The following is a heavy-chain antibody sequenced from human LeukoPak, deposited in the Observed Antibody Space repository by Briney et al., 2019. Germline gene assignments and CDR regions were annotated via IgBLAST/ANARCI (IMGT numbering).Heavy chain of an antibody. J-gene: IGHJ6*02. CDR1: GFTFSDYY. CDR2: ISSSSSYT. Sequence: GGSLRLSCAASGFTFSDYYMSWIRQAPGKGLEWVSYISSSSSYTNYADSVKGRFTISRDNAKNSLYLQMNSLRAEDTAVYYCARVSRYCDILTGYLPYGMDVWGQGTTVTVSS. CDR3: ARVSRYCDILTGYLPYGMDV. D-gene: IGHD3-9*01. V-gene: IGHV3-11*05.